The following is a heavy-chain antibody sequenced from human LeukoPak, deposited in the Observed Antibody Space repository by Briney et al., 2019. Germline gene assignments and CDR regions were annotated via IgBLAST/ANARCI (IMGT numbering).Heavy chain of an antibody. CDR1: GGSISSYY. CDR3: ARHEQQLVHFDY. D-gene: IGHD6-13*01. CDR2: IYYSGST. J-gene: IGHJ4*02. V-gene: IGHV4-59*08. Sequence: SETLSLTCTVSGGSISSYYWSWIRQPPGKGLEWIGYIYYSGSTNYNPSLKSRVTISVDTSKNQFSLKLSSVTAADTAVYYCARHEQQLVHFDYWGQGTLVTVSS.